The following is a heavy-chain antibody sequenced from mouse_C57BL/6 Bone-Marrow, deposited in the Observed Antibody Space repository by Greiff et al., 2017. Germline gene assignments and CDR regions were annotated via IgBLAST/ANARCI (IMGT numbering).Heavy chain of an antibody. CDR2: IYPGSGNT. V-gene: IGHV1-66*01. CDR1: GYSFTSYY. CDR3: ARGYDYYFDY. J-gene: IGHJ2*01. D-gene: IGHD2-4*01. Sequence: QVQLQHSGPELVKPGASVKLSCKASGYSFTSYYIHWVKQRPGQGLEWIGWIYPGSGNTKYNEKFKGKATLTADTSSSTAYMQLSSLTAEDSAVYYCARGYDYYFDYWGQGTTLTVSS.